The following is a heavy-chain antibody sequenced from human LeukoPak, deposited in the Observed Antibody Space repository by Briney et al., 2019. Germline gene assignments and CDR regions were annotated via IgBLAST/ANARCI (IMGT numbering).Heavy chain of an antibody. CDR1: GFNFNINC. Sequence: GGSLRLSCAASGFNFNINCMSWVRQAPGRGLEWVANIKEDGSQQNYVDSVKGRFTISRDNAKNSVYLQMNNLRADDTAVYYCAKDRVGGSYNYWGQGTLVTVSS. V-gene: IGHV3-7*01. CDR3: AKDRVGGSYNY. CDR2: IKEDGSQQ. D-gene: IGHD3-10*01. J-gene: IGHJ4*02.